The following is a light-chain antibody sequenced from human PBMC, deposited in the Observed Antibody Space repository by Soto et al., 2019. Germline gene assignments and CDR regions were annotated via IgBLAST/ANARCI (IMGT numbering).Light chain of an antibody. J-gene: IGKJ1*01. Sequence: DIKMTQSPSAVSASVGDRVTISCQASQGISRSLAWYQQKPGKAPKLLIYAASSLQSGVPSRFSGSGFGTEFTLTISSLQPDDFATYYCQHYNSYSEAFGQGTKVDIK. V-gene: IGKV1D-16*01. CDR3: QHYNSYSEA. CDR2: AAS. CDR1: QGISRS.